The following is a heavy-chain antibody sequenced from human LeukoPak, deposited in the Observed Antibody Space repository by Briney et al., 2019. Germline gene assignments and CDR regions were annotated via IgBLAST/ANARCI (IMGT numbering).Heavy chain of an antibody. Sequence: GGSLRLSCAASGFTFSSYSMNWVRQAPGKGLEWVSYISSSSSTIYYADSVKGRFTISRDNAKNSLYLQMNSLRAEDTAVYYCARDGEYERSLPPWCYFDYWGQGTLVTVSS. D-gene: IGHD2-8*02. V-gene: IGHV3-48*01. CDR3: ARDGEYERSLPPWCYFDY. CDR1: GFTFSSYS. J-gene: IGHJ4*02. CDR2: ISSSSSTI.